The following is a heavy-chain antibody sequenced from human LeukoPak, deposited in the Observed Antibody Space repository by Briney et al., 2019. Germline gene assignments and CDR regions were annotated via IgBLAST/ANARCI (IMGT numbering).Heavy chain of an antibody. Sequence: GGSLRLSCAASGFTFSSYGMHWVRQAPGKGLEWVAFIRYDGSNKYYADSVKGRFTISRDNSKNTLYLQMNSLRAEDTAVYYCARDPLMIPSKDIVVVPAAPDYWGQGTLVTVSS. J-gene: IGHJ4*02. CDR1: GFTFSSYG. V-gene: IGHV3-30*02. CDR2: IRYDGSNK. D-gene: IGHD2-2*01. CDR3: ARDPLMIPSKDIVVVPAAPDY.